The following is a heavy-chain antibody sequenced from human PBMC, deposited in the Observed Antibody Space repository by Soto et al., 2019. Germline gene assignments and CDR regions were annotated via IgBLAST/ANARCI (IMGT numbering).Heavy chain of an antibody. CDR2: IDRSGRT. J-gene: IGHJ5*02. V-gene: IGHV4-34*01. D-gene: IGHD3-10*01. CDR3: ATWGRGGLIQNWFDP. CDR1: GGSFSDDASSSDWY. Sequence: SETLSLTCAAYGGSFSDDASSSDWYWNWIRQSPGKGLEWLGEIDRSGRTTYNPSLKSRVSISVDTSKNQFSLKLSSVTAADTGVYYCATWGRGGLIQNWFDPWGQGTLVTAPQ.